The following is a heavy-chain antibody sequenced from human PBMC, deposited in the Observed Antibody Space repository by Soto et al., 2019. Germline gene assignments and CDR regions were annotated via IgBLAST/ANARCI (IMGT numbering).Heavy chain of an antibody. CDR1: GFNFSGYA. Sequence: EMQLLESGGDLIQPGGSLRLSCAASGFNFSGYAMSWVRQAPGKGLGWVSAISSSGGSTFYADSVKGRFTISRDNSRNTLYLQMNSLRAEDTAIYYCATYQPMTQPRPYFDYWGQGTLVTVSS. CDR3: ATYQPMTQPRPYFDY. D-gene: IGHD3-22*01. CDR2: ISSSGGST. J-gene: IGHJ4*02. V-gene: IGHV3-23*01.